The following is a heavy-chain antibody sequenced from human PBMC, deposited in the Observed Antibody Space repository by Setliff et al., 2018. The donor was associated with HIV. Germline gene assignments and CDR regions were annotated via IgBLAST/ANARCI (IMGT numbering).Heavy chain of an antibody. CDR1: GDSISNYY. CDR2: IYTSGST. D-gene: IGHD6-19*01. J-gene: IGHJ4*02. Sequence: SETLSLTCTVSGDSISNYYWSWIRQPAGKGLEWIGRIYTSGSTNYNPSLKSRVTISVATSKNQFSLKLSSVTAADTAVYYCARAASIAVAGDHWGQGTLVTVSS. CDR3: ARAASIAVAGDH. V-gene: IGHV4-4*07.